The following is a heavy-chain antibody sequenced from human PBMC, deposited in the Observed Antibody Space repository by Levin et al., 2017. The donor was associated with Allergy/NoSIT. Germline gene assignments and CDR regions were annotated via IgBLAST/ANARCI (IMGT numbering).Heavy chain of an antibody. CDR3: VGYRASNWGFDF. Sequence: KPSETLSLTCTVSGHSISSGYYWGWIRQSPGKGLEWIGSFYHGGDTYYNRSLKSRVTISEDTTKNLFSLKLISVTAADSAVYYCVGYRASNWGFDFWGQGTLLTVSS. D-gene: IGHD7-27*01. CDR2: FYHGGDT. CDR1: GHSISSGYY. V-gene: IGHV4-38-2*02. J-gene: IGHJ4*02.